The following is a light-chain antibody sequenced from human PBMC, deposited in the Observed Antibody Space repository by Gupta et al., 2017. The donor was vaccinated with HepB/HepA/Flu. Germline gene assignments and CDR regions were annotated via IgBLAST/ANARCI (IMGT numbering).Light chain of an antibody. CDR1: QDISDY. V-gene: IGKV1-33*01. J-gene: IGKJ4*01. CDR3: QQYDNLPLT. CDR2: DTT. Sequence: IQITQFLSSLYVAVGDRVHITCQASQDISDYLNWYQQKPGKAPTLLIYDTTKLETGVPSRFSGSGSGADFTLTGSSLQPEDTATYYCQQYDNLPLTFGEGTKVEI.